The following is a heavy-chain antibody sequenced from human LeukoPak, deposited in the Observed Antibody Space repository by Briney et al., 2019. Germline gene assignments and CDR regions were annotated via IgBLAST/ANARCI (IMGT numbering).Heavy chain of an antibody. CDR3: VKGIYDFWSGYAFDH. J-gene: IGHJ4*02. V-gene: IGHV3-23*01. CDR2: ISGSGGST. Sequence: GGSLRLSCVASGFIFSSYVMNWVRQAPGKGLEWVSGISGSGGSTHHADSVKGRFTISRDNSKNTLYLEMNSLRAEDTAVYYCVKGIYDFWSGYAFDHWGQGTLVTVSS. D-gene: IGHD3-3*01. CDR1: GFIFSSYV.